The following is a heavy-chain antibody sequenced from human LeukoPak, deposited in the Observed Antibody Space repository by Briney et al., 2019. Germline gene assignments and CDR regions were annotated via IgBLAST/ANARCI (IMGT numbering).Heavy chain of an antibody. V-gene: IGHV3-7*01. D-gene: IGHD4-11*01. CDR2: IKQDGSEK. CDR3: VRDYSNYFDY. CDR1: GFTFSSYW. Sequence: GGSLRLSCAASGFTFSSYWMSWVRQAPGKGLEWVANIKQDGSEKYYVDSVKGRFTISRDNAKNSLYLQMNSLRGEDTAVYFCVRDYSNYFDYWGQGTLVTVSS. J-gene: IGHJ4*02.